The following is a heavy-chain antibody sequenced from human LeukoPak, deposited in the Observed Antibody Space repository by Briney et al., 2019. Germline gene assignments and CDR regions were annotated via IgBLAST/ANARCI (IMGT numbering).Heavy chain of an antibody. CDR1: GGSISSSSYY. V-gene: IGHV4-61*05. CDR3: ARHGSLTIFGVVIPYNPFDI. Sequence: PSETLSLTCTVSGGSISSSSYYWSWIRQPPGKGLEWIGYIYYSGSTNYNPSLKSRVTISVDTSKNQFSLKLSSVTAADTAVYYCARHGSLTIFGVVIPYNPFDIWGQGTMVTVSS. D-gene: IGHD3-3*01. CDR2: IYYSGST. J-gene: IGHJ3*02.